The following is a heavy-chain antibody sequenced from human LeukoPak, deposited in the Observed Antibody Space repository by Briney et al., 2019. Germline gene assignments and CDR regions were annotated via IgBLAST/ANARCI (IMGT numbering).Heavy chain of an antibody. CDR2: ISAYNGNT. J-gene: IGHJ3*02. D-gene: IGHD1-26*01. CDR3: ARDLVGATTDDAFDI. V-gene: IGHV1-18*01. Sequence: ASVKVSCKASGYTFTSYGISWVRQAPGQGLEWMGWISAYNGNTNYAQKLQGRVTMTTDTSTSTAYMELRSLRSDDTAVYYCARDLVGATTDDAFDIWGQGTMATVSS. CDR1: GYTFTSYG.